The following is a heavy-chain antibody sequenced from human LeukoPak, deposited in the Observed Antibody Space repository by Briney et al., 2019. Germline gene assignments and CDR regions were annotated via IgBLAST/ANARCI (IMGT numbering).Heavy chain of an antibody. CDR2: IYSGGST. D-gene: IGHD3-10*01. CDR3: AQYGSGSQSYGTDV. J-gene: IGHJ6*02. V-gene: IGHV3-53*04. CDR1: GFTVSSNY. Sequence: GGSLRLSCAASGFTVSSNYMSWVRQAPGKGLVWVSVIYSGGSTYYADSVKGRFTISRHNSKNTLYLQMNSLRAEDTAVYYCAQYGSGSQSYGTDVWGQGTMVTVSS.